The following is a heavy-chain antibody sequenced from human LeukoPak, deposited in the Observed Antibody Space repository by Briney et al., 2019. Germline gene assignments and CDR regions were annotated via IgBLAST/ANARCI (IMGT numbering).Heavy chain of an antibody. D-gene: IGHD1-26*01. CDR2: MSSSSGLI. V-gene: IGHV3-21*01. CDR3: AREFDGSASGAGY. J-gene: IGHJ4*02. CDR1: GLTFSSYS. Sequence: PGGSLRLSCAASGLTFSSYSMNWVRQAPGKGLEWVSSMSSSSGLIYYGDSVKGRFTVSRDNAKRSLYLQMNSLRADDTAVYYCAREFDGSASGAGYWGQGTLVTVSS.